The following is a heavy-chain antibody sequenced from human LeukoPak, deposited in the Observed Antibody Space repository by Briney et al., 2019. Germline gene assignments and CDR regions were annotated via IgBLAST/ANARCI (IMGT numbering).Heavy chain of an antibody. Sequence: GGSLRLSCAASRFSFSNYWMHWVRQAPGKGLVWVSRVKSDGSNPSYADSVKGRFTISRDNAENMLYLQMNTLGAEDTAVYYCARDIVSGSGSLDYWGQGTLVTVSS. D-gene: IGHD3-10*01. CDR3: ARDIVSGSGSLDY. CDR2: VKSDGSNP. V-gene: IGHV3-74*01. CDR1: RFSFSNYW. J-gene: IGHJ4*02.